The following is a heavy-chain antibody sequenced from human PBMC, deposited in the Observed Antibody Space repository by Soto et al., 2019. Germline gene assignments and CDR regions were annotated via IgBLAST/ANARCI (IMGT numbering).Heavy chain of an antibody. J-gene: IGHJ6*02. Sequence: QVQVVESGGGVVQPGRSLRLCCAGSGFTFSRYGMHWIRQAPGKGLEWVALISNDGNKKYYEDSVKGRFTISRDNSKNTLYLQMNSLRPEDTAVYYCATGRHRSSWHVNSYFYNGMDVWGQGTTVTVSS. CDR1: GFTFSRYG. V-gene: IGHV3-30*03. D-gene: IGHD6-13*01. CDR2: ISNDGNKK. CDR3: ATGRHRSSWHVNSYFYNGMDV.